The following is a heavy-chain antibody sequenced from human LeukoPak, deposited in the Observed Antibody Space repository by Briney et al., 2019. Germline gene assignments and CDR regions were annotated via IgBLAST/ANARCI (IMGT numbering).Heavy chain of an antibody. CDR2: ISSSGSTI. Sequence: GGSLRLSCAASGFTFSDYYMSWVRQAPGGGLEWVAYISSSGSTIYYADSVKGRFTISRDNAKNSLYLQMNSLRAEDTAVYYCAELGITMIGGVWGKGTTVTISS. D-gene: IGHD3-10*02. CDR3: AELGITMIGGV. J-gene: IGHJ6*04. CDR1: GFTFSDYY. V-gene: IGHV3-11*04.